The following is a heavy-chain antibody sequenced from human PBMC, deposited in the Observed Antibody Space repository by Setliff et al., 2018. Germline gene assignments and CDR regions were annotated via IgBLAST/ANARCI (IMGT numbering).Heavy chain of an antibody. CDR1: GESISDSY. J-gene: IGHJ4*02. D-gene: IGHD7-27*01. V-gene: IGHV4-34*12. CDR2: ALQGGST. Sequence: PSETLSLTCGVYGESISDSYWSWIRQPPGRALEWIGEALQGGSTNYNPSLRGRVIISLDTSKRQFSLKLSSVTAADTAVYYCARVGSGEGLWEVPFDYWGQGTLVTVSS. CDR3: ARVGSGEGLWEVPFDY.